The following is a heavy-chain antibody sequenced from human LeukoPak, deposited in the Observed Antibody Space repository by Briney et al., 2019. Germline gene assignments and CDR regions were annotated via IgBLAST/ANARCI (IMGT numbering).Heavy chain of an antibody. J-gene: IGHJ2*01. CDR3: ARSAFAEGYFDL. V-gene: IGHV4-30-2*01. CDR2: FYHGGST. CDR1: GASITGGGYS. Sequence: SQTLSLTCTVSGASITGGGYSWSWIRQAPGKGLEWIGYFYHGGSTSYNPSLRSRVTISVDRSKNQFSLKLTSVTAADTAVYYCARSAFAEGYFDLWGRGTLVTASS.